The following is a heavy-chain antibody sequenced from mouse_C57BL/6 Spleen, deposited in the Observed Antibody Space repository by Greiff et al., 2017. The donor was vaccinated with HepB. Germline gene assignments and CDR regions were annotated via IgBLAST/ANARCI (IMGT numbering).Heavy chain of an antibody. CDR1: GYTFTDYY. CDR2: INPNNGGT. CDR3: ARVGVSSWFAY. Sequence: EVQLQQSGPELVKPGASVKISCKASGYTFTDYYMNWVKQSHGKSLEWIGDINPNNGGTSYNQKFKGKATLTVDKSSSTAYMELRSLTSEDSAVYYCARVGVSSWFAYWGQGTLVTVSA. V-gene: IGHV1-26*01. J-gene: IGHJ3*01.